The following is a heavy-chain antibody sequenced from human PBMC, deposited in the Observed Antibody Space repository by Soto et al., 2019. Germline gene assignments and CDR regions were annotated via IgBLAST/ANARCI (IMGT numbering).Heavy chain of an antibody. J-gene: IGHJ2*01. CDR3: AKDAGYSYGTVAYWYFVL. CDR1: GFTFSSYA. Sequence: PGGSLRLSCAASGFTFSSYAMSWVRQAPGKGLEWVSAISGSGGSTYYADSVKGRFTISRDNSKNTLYLQMNSLRAEDTAVYYCAKDAGYSYGTVAYWYFVLWGRGTLVTVSS. D-gene: IGHD5-18*01. CDR2: ISGSGGST. V-gene: IGHV3-23*01.